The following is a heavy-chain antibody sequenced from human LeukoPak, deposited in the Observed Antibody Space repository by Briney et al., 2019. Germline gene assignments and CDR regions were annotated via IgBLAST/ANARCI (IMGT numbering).Heavy chain of an antibody. V-gene: IGHV3-30*04. D-gene: IGHD3-10*01. CDR2: ISYDGSNK. CDR1: GFTFSSYA. Sequence: GGSLRLSCAASGFTFSSYAMHWVRQAPGKGLEWVAVISYDGSNKYYADSVKGRFTISRDNSKNTLFLHMNSLRAEDTAVYSCAKGYYGSGSYGWFDYWGQGTLVTVSS. J-gene: IGHJ4*02. CDR3: AKGYYGSGSYGWFDY.